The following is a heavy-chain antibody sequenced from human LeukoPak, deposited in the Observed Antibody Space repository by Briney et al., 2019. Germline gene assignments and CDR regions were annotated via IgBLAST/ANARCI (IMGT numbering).Heavy chain of an antibody. V-gene: IGHV4-39*01. CDR2: IYYSGST. Sequence: PSETLSLTCTVSGGSISSSSYYWGWIRQPPGKGLEWIGSIYYSGSTYYNPSLKSRVTISVDTSKNQFSLKLSSVTAADTAVYYCARHPYGDYSPYYFDYWGQGTLVTVSP. CDR1: GGSISSSSYY. CDR3: ARHPYGDYSPYYFDY. J-gene: IGHJ4*02. D-gene: IGHD4-17*01.